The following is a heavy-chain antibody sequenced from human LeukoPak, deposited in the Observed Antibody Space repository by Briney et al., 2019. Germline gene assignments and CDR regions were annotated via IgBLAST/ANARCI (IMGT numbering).Heavy chain of an antibody. CDR3: ARDSSGYQ. V-gene: IGHV3-7*01. D-gene: IGHD3-22*01. CDR2: IKEDGSEK. J-gene: IGHJ4*02. Sequence: GGSLRLSCAASGFTFSTYWMSWVRQAPGKGLEWVANIKEDGSEKYYGDSVKGRFTISRDNAKNSLYLEMNSLRVEDTAMYYCARDSSGYQWGQGTLVTVSS. CDR1: GFTFSTYW.